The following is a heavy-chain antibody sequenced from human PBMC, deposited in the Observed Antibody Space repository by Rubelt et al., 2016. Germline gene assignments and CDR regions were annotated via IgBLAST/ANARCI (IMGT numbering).Heavy chain of an antibody. CDR2: IFWDGDK. CDR3: ARGVWSGYYTDGAFDP. V-gene: IGHV2-5*02. D-gene: IGHD3-3*01. J-gene: IGHJ5*02. Sequence: QITLKESGPSLVRPTQTLTLTCTFSGFSLSTRGVGVGWIRQPPGKALEWLATIFWDGDKRYSPSLKSRLAITKDTAKTQVVLTMSKMDPVDTATDYCARGVWSGYYTDGAFDPWGQGTLVIVSS. CDR1: GFSLSTRGVG.